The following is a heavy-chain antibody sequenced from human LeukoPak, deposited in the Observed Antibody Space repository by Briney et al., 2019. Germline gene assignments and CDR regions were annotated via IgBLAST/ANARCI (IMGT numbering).Heavy chain of an antibody. CDR1: GGSLSGYY. J-gene: IGHJ6*03. CDR3: ARGGWVYRGYCSSTSCSHYYMDV. Sequence: PSETLSLTCAVYGGSLSGYYWTWIRQPAGKGLEWIGRIYTSGSTNYNPSLKSRVTISVDTSKNQFSLKLSSVTAADTAVYYCARGGWVYRGYCSSTSCSHYYMDVWGKGTTVTVSS. D-gene: IGHD2-2*01. V-gene: IGHV4-59*10. CDR2: IYTSGST.